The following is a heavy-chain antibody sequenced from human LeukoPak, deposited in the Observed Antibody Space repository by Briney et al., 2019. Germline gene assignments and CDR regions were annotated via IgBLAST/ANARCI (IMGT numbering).Heavy chain of an antibody. CDR1: GGSIRSNNYY. Sequence: SETLSLTCTVSGGSIRSNNYYWGWIRQPPGKGLEWIGSIYDTGSTFYNPSLKSRVTISVDTSKNQFSLKLSSVTAADTAVYYCARVGEGYYDSSDYWGQGTLVTVSS. D-gene: IGHD3-22*01. J-gene: IGHJ4*02. V-gene: IGHV4-39*07. CDR3: ARVGEGYYDSSDY. CDR2: IYDTGST.